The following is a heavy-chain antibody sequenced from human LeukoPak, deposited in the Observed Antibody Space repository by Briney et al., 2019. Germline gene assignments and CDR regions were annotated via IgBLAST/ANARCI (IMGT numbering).Heavy chain of an antibody. Sequence: SETLSLTCAVSGGSISSSNWWSWVRQPPGKGLEWIGEIYHSGSTNYNPSLKSRVTISVDKSKNQFSLKLSSVTAADTAVYYCARLGRGGDILTGRWGVPFAYWGQGTLVTVSS. J-gene: IGHJ4*02. CDR3: ARLGRGGDILTGRWGVPFAY. V-gene: IGHV4-4*02. CDR1: GGSISSSNW. D-gene: IGHD3-9*01. CDR2: IYHSGST.